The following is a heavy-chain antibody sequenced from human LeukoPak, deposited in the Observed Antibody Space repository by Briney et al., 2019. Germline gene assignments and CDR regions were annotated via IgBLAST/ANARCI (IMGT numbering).Heavy chain of an antibody. CDR1: GGTFSSYA. Sequence: ASVKVSCKASGGTFSSYAISWVRQAPGQGLEWMGGIIPIFGTANYAQKFQGRVTITADESTSTAYMELSSLRSEDTAVYYCARDNYDSSGYYEYYFDYWGQGTLVTVSS. CDR3: ARDNYDSSGYYEYYFDY. CDR2: IIPIFGTA. J-gene: IGHJ4*02. V-gene: IGHV1-69*13. D-gene: IGHD3-22*01.